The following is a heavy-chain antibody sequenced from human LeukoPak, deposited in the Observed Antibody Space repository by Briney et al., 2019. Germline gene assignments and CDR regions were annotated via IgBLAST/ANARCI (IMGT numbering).Heavy chain of an antibody. CDR1: GYTFTAYY. D-gene: IGHD4-23*01. V-gene: IGHV1-2*06. CDR2: INPNSGDT. Sequence: ASVKVSCKASGYTFTAYYMHWVRQAPGQRLEWMGRINPNSGDTIYAQNFQGRVTVTRDTSISTAYMELSRLRSDDTAVYYCACWGGGNQGHWGQGTLVTVSS. J-gene: IGHJ4*02. CDR3: ACWGGGNQGH.